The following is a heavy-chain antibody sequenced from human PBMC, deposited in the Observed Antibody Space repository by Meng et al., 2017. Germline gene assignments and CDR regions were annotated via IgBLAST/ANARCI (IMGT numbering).Heavy chain of an antibody. D-gene: IGHD3-16*01. Sequence: QVQMVQPGAGVKKPGASVKVSCKDSGYTFTSYGISWVRQAPGQGLEWMGWISANNGNTNYAQKLQGRVTMTTDTSTSTAYMELRSLRSDDTAVYYCARDLKRDHHLGEGGYWGQGTLVTVSS. J-gene: IGHJ4*02. CDR3: ARDLKRDHHLGEGGY. V-gene: IGHV1-18*01. CDR1: GYTFTSYG. CDR2: ISANNGNT.